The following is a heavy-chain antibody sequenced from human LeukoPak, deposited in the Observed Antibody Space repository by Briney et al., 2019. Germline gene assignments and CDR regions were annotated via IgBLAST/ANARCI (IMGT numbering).Heavy chain of an antibody. CDR2: ISGSGGST. CDR3: AKDPNDMLSGSFNYFDY. CDR1: GFTFSSYA. Sequence: PGGSLRLSCAASGFTFSSYAMSWVRQAPGKGLEWVSAISGSGGSTYYPALVTGRFNISRDKYKHSPHPQMDRPRADDTAVYFFAKDPNDMLSGSFNYFDYWGQGTLVTVSS. J-gene: IGHJ4*02. V-gene: IGHV3-23*01. D-gene: IGHD3-9*01.